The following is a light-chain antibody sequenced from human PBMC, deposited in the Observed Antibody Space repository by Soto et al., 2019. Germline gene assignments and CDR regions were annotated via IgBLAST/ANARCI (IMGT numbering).Light chain of an antibody. CDR3: QQYNNYSWT. V-gene: IGKV1-5*01. CDR2: DAS. J-gene: IGKJ1*01. CDR1: QSISSW. Sequence: GDRVTITCRASQSISSWLAWYQQKPGKAPKLLIYDASSLDSGVPSRFSGSGSGTEFTLTISSLQPDDFATYYCQQYNNYSWTFGQGTKVEIK.